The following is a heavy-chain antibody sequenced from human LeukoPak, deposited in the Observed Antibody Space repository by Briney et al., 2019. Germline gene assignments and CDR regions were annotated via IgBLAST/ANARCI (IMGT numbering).Heavy chain of an antibody. V-gene: IGHV3-9*01. CDR1: GFTFGGYA. CDR2: ISWNSGLI. CDR3: AKGGVAAAGTPNQGYIDY. Sequence: PGGSLRLSCVASGFTFGGYAMHWVRLAPGKGLEWVSGISWNSGLIGYADSVKGRFTISRDNAKNSLYLQMNSLRAEDTAFYYCAKGGVAAAGTPNQGYIDYWGQGTLVTVSS. D-gene: IGHD6-13*01. J-gene: IGHJ4*02.